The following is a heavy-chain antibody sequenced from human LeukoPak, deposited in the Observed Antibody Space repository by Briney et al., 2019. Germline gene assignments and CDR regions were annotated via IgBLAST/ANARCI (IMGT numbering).Heavy chain of an antibody. D-gene: IGHD3-22*01. Sequence: GGSRRLSCAASGFTFSSYAMHWVRQAPGKGPEWVAVISYDGSNKYYADSVKGRFTISRDNSKNTLYLQMNSLRAEDTAVYYCARGRWYYYDSSGFHFDYWGQGTLVTVSS. J-gene: IGHJ4*02. CDR2: ISYDGSNK. V-gene: IGHV3-30*04. CDR1: GFTFSSYA. CDR3: ARGRWYYYDSSGFHFDY.